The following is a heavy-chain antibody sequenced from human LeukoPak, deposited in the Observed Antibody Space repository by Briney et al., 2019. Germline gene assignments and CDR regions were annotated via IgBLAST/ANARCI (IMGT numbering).Heavy chain of an antibody. D-gene: IGHD3-10*01. J-gene: IGHJ6*02. CDR2: IYSGGST. CDR1: GFTVSSNY. V-gene: IGHV3-66*02. CDR3: ARDRSGYGSGENPSYHYYYYGMDV. Sequence: GGSLRLSCAASGFTVSSNYMSWVRQAPGKGLEWVSVIYSGGSTYYADSVKGRFTISRDNSKNTLYLQMNSLRAEDTAVYYCARDRSGYGSGENPSYHYYYYGMDVWGQGTTVTVSS.